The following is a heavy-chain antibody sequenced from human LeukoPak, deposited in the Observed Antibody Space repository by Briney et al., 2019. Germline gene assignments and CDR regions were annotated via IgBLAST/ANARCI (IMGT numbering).Heavy chain of an antibody. D-gene: IGHD6-19*01. CDR3: AREQWLVYFDY. J-gene: IGHJ4*02. CDR1: GGSISSYY. V-gene: IGHV4-59*12. Sequence: SETLSLTCTVSGGSISSYYWSWIRQPPGKGLEWIGYIYYSGSTNYNPSLKSRVTISVDTSKNQFSLKLSSVTAADTAVYYCAREQWLVYFDYWGQGTLVTVSS. CDR2: IYYSGST.